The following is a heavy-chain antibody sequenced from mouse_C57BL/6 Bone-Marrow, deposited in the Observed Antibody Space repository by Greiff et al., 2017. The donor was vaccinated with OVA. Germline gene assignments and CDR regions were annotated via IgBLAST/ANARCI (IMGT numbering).Heavy chain of an antibody. CDR3: ANWAYPYVSTVVEDY. CDR1: GYTFTSYT. D-gene: IGHD1-1*01. V-gene: IGHV1-4*01. J-gene: IGHJ2*01. CDR2: INPSSGYT. Sequence: QVQLQQSGAELARPGASVKMSCKASGYTFTSYTMHWVKQRPGQGLEWIGYINPSSGYTKYNQKFKDKATLTADKSSSTAYMQLSSLTSEDSAVYYGANWAYPYVSTVVEDYWGQGTTLTVSS.